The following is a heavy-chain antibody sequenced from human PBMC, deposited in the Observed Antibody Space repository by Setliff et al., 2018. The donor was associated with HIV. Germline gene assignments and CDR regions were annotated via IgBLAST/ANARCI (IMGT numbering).Heavy chain of an antibody. D-gene: IGHD6-13*01. CDR2: TYYRSKWSN. CDR3: ARGGRIAAAGGIFDY. J-gene: IGHJ4*02. CDR1: GDSVSSNTAA. V-gene: IGHV6-1*01. Sequence: SQTLSLTCAISGDSVSSNTAAWNWIRQSPSRGLEWLGRTYYRSKWSNDYAVSVKSRITINPDTSKNQFSLQLNSVTPEDTAVYYCARGGRIAAAGGIFDYWGQGTLVTVSS.